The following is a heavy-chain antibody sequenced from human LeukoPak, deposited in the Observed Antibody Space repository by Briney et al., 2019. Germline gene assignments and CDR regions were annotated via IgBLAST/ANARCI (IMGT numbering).Heavy chain of an antibody. CDR2: IKSDGNIT. J-gene: IGHJ3*02. D-gene: IGHD1-26*01. CDR1: GFTFSNYW. Sequence: GGSLRLSCAASGFTFSNYWMYWVRQAPGKGLVWVSQIKSDGNITYYTDSVKGRFTISRDDSKNTLYLQMNSLRADDTAVYYCAKQRSGGYYSAYQIWGQGTMVTVSS. CDR3: AKQRSGGYYSAYQI. V-gene: IGHV3-74*01.